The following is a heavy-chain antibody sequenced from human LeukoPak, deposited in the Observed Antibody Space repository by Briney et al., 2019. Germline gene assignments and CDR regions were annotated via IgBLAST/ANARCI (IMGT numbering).Heavy chain of an antibody. CDR1: EFTFSSYW. CDR2: IKQDGSEI. J-gene: IGHJ6*03. D-gene: IGHD3-10*01. CDR3: TRDFQGRYYYHMDV. Sequence: PGGSLRLSCAASEFTFSSYWMSWVRQAPGRGLEWVANIKQDGSEIYYVDSVKGRLTISRDNAKNSLFLQMNSLRAEDTAVYYCTRDFQGRYYYHMDVWGKGTTVTVSS. V-gene: IGHV3-7*01.